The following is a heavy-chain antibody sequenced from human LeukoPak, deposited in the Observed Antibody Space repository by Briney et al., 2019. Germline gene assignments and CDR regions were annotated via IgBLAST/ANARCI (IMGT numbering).Heavy chain of an antibody. CDR3: AGVTSPHYDSSGYYYYY. J-gene: IGHJ4*02. Sequence: ASVTVSCKASGYTFTSYDINWVRQATGQGLEWMGWMNPNSGNTGYAQKFQGRVTMTRNTSISTAYMELSSLRSEDTAVYYCAGVTSPHYDSSGYYYYYWGQGTLVTVSS. CDR2: MNPNSGNT. V-gene: IGHV1-8*01. D-gene: IGHD3-22*01. CDR1: GYTFTSYD.